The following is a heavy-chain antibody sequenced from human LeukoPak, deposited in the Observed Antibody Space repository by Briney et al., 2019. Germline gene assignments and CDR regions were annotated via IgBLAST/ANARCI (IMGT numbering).Heavy chain of an antibody. CDR3: ALNYYDSSGYYYDDDY. CDR2: IYHSGST. D-gene: IGHD3-22*01. Sequence: SETLSLTCAVSGGSISSGGYSWSWIRQPPGKGLEWIGYIYHSGSTYYNPSLKSRVTISVDTSKNQFSLKLSSVTAADTAVYYCALNYYDSSGYYYDDDYWGQGTLVTVSS. CDR1: GGSISSGGYS. J-gene: IGHJ4*02. V-gene: IGHV4-30-2*01.